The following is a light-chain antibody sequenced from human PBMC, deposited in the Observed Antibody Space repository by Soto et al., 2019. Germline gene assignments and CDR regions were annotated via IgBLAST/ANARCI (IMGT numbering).Light chain of an antibody. CDR3: QQYNEWPFT. CDR2: GAS. Sequence: IGMTRSASTLSVSPGGRATLSCRASQSISGTLAWYQQKPGQAPRLLIFGASTRATGIPARFSGSGSGTEFILTVSRLQSEDFAVYYCQQYNEWPFTFGPGTKVDIK. CDR1: QSISGT. V-gene: IGKV3-15*01. J-gene: IGKJ3*01.